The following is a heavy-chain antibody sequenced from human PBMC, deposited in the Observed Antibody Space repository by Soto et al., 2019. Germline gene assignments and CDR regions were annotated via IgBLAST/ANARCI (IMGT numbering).Heavy chain of an antibody. Sequence: SETLSLTCTVSGGSISSGDYYWSWIRQPPGKGLEWIGYIYYSGSTYYNPSFKSRVTISVDTSKNQFSLKLSSVTAADTAVYYCARGWLYYYGMDVWGQGTTVTVSS. CDR1: GGSISSGDYY. J-gene: IGHJ6*02. CDR3: ARGWLYYYGMDV. V-gene: IGHV4-30-4*01. D-gene: IGHD3-9*01. CDR2: IYYSGST.